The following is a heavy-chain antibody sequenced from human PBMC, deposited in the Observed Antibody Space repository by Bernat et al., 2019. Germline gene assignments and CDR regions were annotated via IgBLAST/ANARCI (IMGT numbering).Heavy chain of an antibody. J-gene: IGHJ4*02. CDR2: ISGSGGST. CDR1: GFTFNSYA. CDR3: AKDRPRVSGYDTEYYFDY. V-gene: IGHV3-23*04. D-gene: IGHD5-12*01. Sequence: EVQLVESGGGLVQPGGSLRLSCAASGFTFNSYAMNWVRQAPVKGLVWVSTISGSGGSTYYAESVHGRFTISGDISKNTLYLQMNSLRAEDTAVYYCAKDRPRVSGYDTEYYFDYWGQGTLVTVSS.